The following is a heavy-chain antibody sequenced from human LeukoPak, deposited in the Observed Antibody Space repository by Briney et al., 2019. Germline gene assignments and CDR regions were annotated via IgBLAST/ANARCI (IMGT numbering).Heavy chain of an antibody. CDR2: IKQDGSEK. V-gene: IGHV3-7*01. Sequence: GGSLRLSCAASGFTVNTKYMTWVRQAPGKGLEWVANIKQDGSEKYQVDSVKGRFTISRDNAKNSLYLQMNSLRAEDTAVYYCARGRAGGYCSSTSCPDLDYWGQGTLVTVSS. CDR1: GFTVNTKY. J-gene: IGHJ4*02. CDR3: ARGRAGGYCSSTSCPDLDY. D-gene: IGHD2-2*01.